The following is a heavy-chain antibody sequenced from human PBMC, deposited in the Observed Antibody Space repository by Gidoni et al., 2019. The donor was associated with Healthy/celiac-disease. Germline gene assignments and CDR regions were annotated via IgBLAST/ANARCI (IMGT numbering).Heavy chain of an antibody. J-gene: IGHJ6*02. D-gene: IGHD3-3*02. Sequence: QMPLVQSGPEVKKPGHSVKVSCKAYGFTFTSSAVQWVRQARGQRLEWTGWIVFGIGNTNYAQKFQERVTMTRDMSTSTAYMELSSLRSEDTAVYYCAAGFSRGYGMDVWGQGTTVTVSS. V-gene: IGHV1-58*01. CDR3: AAGFSRGYGMDV. CDR1: GFTFTSSA. CDR2: IVFGIGNT.